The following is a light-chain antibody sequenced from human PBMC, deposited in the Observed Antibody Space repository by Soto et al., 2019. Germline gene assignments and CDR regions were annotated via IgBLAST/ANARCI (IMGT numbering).Light chain of an antibody. CDR1: QSISSY. Sequence: DIQMTQSPSSLSASVGDRVTITRRASQSISSYLNWYQQKPGKAPKVLIYAASNLQSGVPSRFSGSGSGTDFTLTISSLQPEDFATYYCQQSYSTPITFGQGTRLEIE. CDR2: AAS. CDR3: QQSYSTPIT. J-gene: IGKJ5*01. V-gene: IGKV1-39*01.